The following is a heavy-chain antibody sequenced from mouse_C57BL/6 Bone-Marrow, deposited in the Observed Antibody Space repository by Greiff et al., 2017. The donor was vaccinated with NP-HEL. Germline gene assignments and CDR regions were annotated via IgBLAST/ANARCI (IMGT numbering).Heavy chain of an antibody. Sequence: EVQLQESGGGLVKPGGSLKLSCAASGFTFSSYAMSWVRQTPEKRLEWVATISDGGSYTYYPDNVKGRFTISRDNAKNNLYLQMSHLKSEDTAMYYCARENYGNPAWFAYWGQGTLVTVSA. V-gene: IGHV5-4*01. J-gene: IGHJ3*01. D-gene: IGHD2-1*01. CDR3: ARENYGNPAWFAY. CDR1: GFTFSSYA. CDR2: ISDGGSYT.